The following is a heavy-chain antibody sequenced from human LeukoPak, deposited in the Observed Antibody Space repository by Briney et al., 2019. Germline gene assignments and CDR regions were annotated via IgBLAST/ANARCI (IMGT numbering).Heavy chain of an antibody. CDR1: GGSISSGGYR. D-gene: IGHD3-22*01. J-gene: IGHJ4*02. CDR2: IYYSGST. Sequence: PSETLSLTCAVSGGSISSGGYRWTWIRQYPGKGLEWIGYIYYSGSTNYNPSLKSRVTISVDTSKNQFSLKLSSVTAADTAVYYCARARWYYYDSSGYYYAFDYWGQGTLVTVSS. CDR3: ARARWYYYDSSGYYYAFDY. V-gene: IGHV4-61*08.